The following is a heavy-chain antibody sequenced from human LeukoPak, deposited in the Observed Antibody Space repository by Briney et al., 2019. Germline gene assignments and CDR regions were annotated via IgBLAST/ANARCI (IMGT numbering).Heavy chain of an antibody. D-gene: IGHD6-13*01. J-gene: IGHJ4*02. CDR3: AKDSGLIAAAGTFDY. Sequence: GGSLRLSCAASGFTFSSYAMSWVRQAPGKGLEWVSAISGSGGSTYYADSVKGRFTISRDNSKNMLYLQMNSLRAEDTAVYYCAKDSGLIAAAGTFDYWGQGTLVTVSS. CDR2: ISGSGGST. CDR1: GFTFSSYA. V-gene: IGHV3-23*01.